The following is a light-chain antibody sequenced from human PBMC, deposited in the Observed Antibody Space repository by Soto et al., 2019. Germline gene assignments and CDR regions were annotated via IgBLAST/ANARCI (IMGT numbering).Light chain of an antibody. CDR3: QQYNRWPFT. Sequence: IVMTQSPATLSVSPGERATLSCRASQSISTKLAWYQQKPGQAPRLLIYGASTRATGIPVRFSGSGSGTEFTLTITSLQFEDFAVYYCQQYNRWPFTFGPGTKVDIK. V-gene: IGKV3-15*01. CDR1: QSISTK. J-gene: IGKJ3*01. CDR2: GAS.